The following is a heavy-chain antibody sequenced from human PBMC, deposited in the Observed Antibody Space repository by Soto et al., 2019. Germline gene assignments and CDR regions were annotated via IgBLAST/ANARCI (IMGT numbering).Heavy chain of an antibody. Sequence: PSETLSLTCTVSGGSVTNSSYYWGWIRESPGKGLEWIVSVYYRGRSYSKSSVKSRVTISVDTSKNRFSLSLNSVTASATAVYFCVSQRTTVPTQAYFDYWGPGALVTVSS. CDR3: VSQRTTVPTQAYFDY. D-gene: IGHD4-17*01. CDR1: GGSVTNSSYY. CDR2: VYYRGRS. J-gene: IGHJ4*02. V-gene: IGHV4-39*01.